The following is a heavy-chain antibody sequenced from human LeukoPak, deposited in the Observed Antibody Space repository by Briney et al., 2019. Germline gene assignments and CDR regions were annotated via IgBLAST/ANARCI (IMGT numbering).Heavy chain of an antibody. V-gene: IGHV3-23*01. Sequence: TGGSLRLFCTTSGLTFSNCVMTWVRQAPGKGLEWVSSISPSGGNTFYADSVKGRFTISRDNSKNTLSLQMSSLGAEDTATYYCAGGYRDDDFFDSWGQGSLVTVSS. CDR1: GLTFSNCV. CDR3: AGGYRDDDFFDS. CDR2: ISPSGGNT. D-gene: IGHD5-12*01. J-gene: IGHJ4*02.